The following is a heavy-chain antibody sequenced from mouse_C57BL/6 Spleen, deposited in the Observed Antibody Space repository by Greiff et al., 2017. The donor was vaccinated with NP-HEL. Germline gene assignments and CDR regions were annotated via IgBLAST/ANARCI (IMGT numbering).Heavy chain of an antibody. Sequence: DVQLQESGGGLVKPGGSLKLSCAASGFTFSDYGMHWVRQAPEKGLEWVAYISSGSSTIYYADTVKGRFTISRDNAKNTLFLQMTSLRSEDTAMYYCARGRLRLNYAMDYWGQGTSVTVSS. J-gene: IGHJ4*01. CDR2: ISSGSSTI. V-gene: IGHV5-17*01. CDR3: ARGRLRLNYAMDY. D-gene: IGHD2-4*01. CDR1: GFTFSDYG.